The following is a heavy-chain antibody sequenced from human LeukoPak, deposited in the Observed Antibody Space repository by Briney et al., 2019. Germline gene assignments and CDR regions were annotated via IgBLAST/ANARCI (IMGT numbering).Heavy chain of an antibody. Sequence: SETLSLTCAVSGGSISSSNWWSWVRQPPGKGLEWIGEIYHSGSANYNPSLKSRVTISVDKSKNQFSLRLSSVTAADTAVYYCASAGHDGIGYKVCWGQGTLVAVSS. CDR2: IYHSGSA. V-gene: IGHV4-4*02. CDR1: GGSISSSNW. CDR3: ASAGHDGIGYKVC. J-gene: IGHJ4*02. D-gene: IGHD3-22*01.